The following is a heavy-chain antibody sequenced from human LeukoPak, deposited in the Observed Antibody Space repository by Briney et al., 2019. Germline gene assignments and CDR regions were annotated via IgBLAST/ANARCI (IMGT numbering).Heavy chain of an antibody. CDR1: GYTFTSYG. CDR3: ARAKENYYDSSDAFDI. CDR2: ISAYNGNT. D-gene: IGHD3-22*01. J-gene: IGHJ3*02. V-gene: IGHV1-18*01. Sequence: ASVKVSCKASGYTFTSYGISWVRQAPGQGLEWMGWISAYNGNTNYAQKLQGRVTMTTDTSTSTAYMELRGLRSDDTAVYYCARAKENYYDSSDAFDIWGQGTMVTVSS.